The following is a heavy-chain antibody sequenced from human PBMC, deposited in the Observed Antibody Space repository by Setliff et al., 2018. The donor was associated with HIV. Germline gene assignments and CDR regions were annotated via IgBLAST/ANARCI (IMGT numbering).Heavy chain of an antibody. CDR2: TTAYDGQT. CDR3: ARVRTRDTPVDAFDI. J-gene: IGHJ3*02. CDR1: GYTFKTYG. V-gene: IGHV1-18*01. Sequence: ASVKVSCKTSGYTFKTYGINWVRQAPGQGLEWMGWTTAYDGQTNYAQKFKGRVTMTTDTSTTTAYMELRSLRSNDTAVYYCARVRTRDTPVDAFDIWGQGTMVTVSS. D-gene: IGHD2-15*01.